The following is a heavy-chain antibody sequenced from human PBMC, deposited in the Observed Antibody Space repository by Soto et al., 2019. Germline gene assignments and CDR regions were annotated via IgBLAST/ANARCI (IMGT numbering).Heavy chain of an antibody. CDR1: EFTFSDYY. V-gene: IGHV3-11*01. Sequence: QVQLVESGGGLVKPGGSLRLSCAASEFTFSDYYMSWIRQAPGKGLEWVSYISSSGSIINYADSVKGRFTISRDNAKNSLYLQMQSLRAEDTAVYYCAREVTLWSGSLVGPGYNYYMDVSGKGTTVTVSS. D-gene: IGHD3-3*01. J-gene: IGHJ6*03. CDR3: AREVTLWSGSLVGPGYNYYMDV. CDR2: ISSSGSII.